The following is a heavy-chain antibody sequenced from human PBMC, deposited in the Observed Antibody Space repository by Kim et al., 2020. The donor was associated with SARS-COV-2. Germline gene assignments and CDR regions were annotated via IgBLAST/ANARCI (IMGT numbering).Heavy chain of an antibody. Sequence: GDTKYGQKCQGRVTMTRDTSITTAYMELRRLTSDDTAVYYCAKEAQNYFDFWGQGTLITVSS. CDR2: GDT. J-gene: IGHJ4*02. V-gene: IGHV1-2*02. CDR3: AKEAQNYFDF.